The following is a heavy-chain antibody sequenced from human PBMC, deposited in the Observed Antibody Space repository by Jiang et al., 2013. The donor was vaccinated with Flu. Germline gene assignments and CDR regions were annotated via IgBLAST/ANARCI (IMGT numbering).Heavy chain of an antibody. D-gene: IGHD5-12*01. Sequence: GLVKPSETLSLTCTVSGASFNSDSYYWGWIRQSPGKGLEWVGSIYDDGSTYYNPSLKSRVTILVDTSKNRFSLNLSSVTAADTAVYYCARAQKYSGFELPYFDYWGQGTLVTVSS. CDR1: GASFNSDSYY. CDR3: ARAQKYSGFELPYFDY. J-gene: IGHJ4*02. V-gene: IGHV4-39*07. CDR2: IYDDGST.